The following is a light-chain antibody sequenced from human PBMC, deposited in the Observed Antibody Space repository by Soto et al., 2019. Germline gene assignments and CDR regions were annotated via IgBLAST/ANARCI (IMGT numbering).Light chain of an antibody. CDR1: SFNIGNNY. CDR2: ENN. Sequence: QSVLTQPPSVSAAPGQKVTISCSGSSFNIGNNYVSWYQQLPGTAPKLLIYENNKRPSGILDRFSGSKSGTSATLGITGLQTGDEADYYCGTWDNSLSAFVFGPGTKVTVL. CDR3: GTWDNSLSAFV. J-gene: IGLJ1*01. V-gene: IGLV1-51*02.